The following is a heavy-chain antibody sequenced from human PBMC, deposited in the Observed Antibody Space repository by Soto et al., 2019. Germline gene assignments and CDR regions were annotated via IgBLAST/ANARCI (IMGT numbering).Heavy chain of an antibody. CDR1: GDSISSGYY. CDR3: ARAVGDYVWGSYRPNLNWFDP. J-gene: IGHJ5*02. CDR2: IYHSGTT. Sequence: SETLSLTCAVSGDSISSGYYWAWIRQPPGKGLEGIGSIYHSGTTYYNPSLKSRVTISVDTSKNQFSLNLSSVTAADTAVYYCARAVGDYVWGSYRPNLNWFDPWGQGTLVTVSS. D-gene: IGHD3-16*02. V-gene: IGHV4-38-2*01.